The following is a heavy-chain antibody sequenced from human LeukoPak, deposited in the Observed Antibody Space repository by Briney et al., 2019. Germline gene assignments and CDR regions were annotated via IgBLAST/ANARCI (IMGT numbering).Heavy chain of an antibody. V-gene: IGHV4-31*03. D-gene: IGHD6-13*01. J-gene: IGHJ4*02. Sequence: PSQTLSLTCTVSGGSISSGGYYWSWIRQHPGKGLEWIGYIYYSGSTYYNPSPKSRVTISVDTSKNQFSLKLSSVTAADTAVYYCARVDVGPSSSWSNVDYWGQGTLVTVSS. CDR1: GGSISSGGYY. CDR2: IYYSGST. CDR3: ARVDVGPSSSWSNVDY.